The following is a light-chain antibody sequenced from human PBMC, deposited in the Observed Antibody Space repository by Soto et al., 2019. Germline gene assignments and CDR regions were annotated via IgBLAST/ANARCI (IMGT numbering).Light chain of an antibody. V-gene: IGLV2-14*01. CDR1: MRDVGAYNL. Sequence: QSALTQPASVSGSAGQSITISCSGTMRDVGAYNLVSWYQQHPGTAPKLIIYEVRNRPSGISSRFSGSRSGNTASLTISGLQSEDEGDDYCSAYTARSTLVFGGGTKVTGL. CDR2: EVR. J-gene: IGLJ3*02. CDR3: SAYTARSTLV.